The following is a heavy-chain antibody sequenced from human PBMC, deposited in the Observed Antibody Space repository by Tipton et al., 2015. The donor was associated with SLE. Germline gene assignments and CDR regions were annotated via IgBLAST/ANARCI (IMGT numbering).Heavy chain of an antibody. D-gene: IGHD3-22*01. CDR3: ARGRIYDNSDYPYYFDY. CDR1: GASISSDY. V-gene: IGHV4-4*08. CDR2: IYTSGST. J-gene: IGHJ4*02. Sequence: TLSLTCTVSGASISSDYWSWVRQPPGQGLEWIAYIYTSGSTNYNPSLKSRVTMSVDTSENQFSLKLSSVTASDTAVYYCARGRIYDNSDYPYYFDYWGQGTLLTVSS.